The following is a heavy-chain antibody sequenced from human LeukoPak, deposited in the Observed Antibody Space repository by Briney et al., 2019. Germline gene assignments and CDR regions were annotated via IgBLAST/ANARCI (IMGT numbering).Heavy chain of an antibody. D-gene: IGHD2-2*03. Sequence: GESLKISCKGSGYSFTSYWIGWVRQMPGKGLEWMGIIYPGDSDTRYSPSFQGQVTISADKSTSTAYLQWSSLKASDTAMYYCARGLHGYCSSTSCRIFDYWGQGTLVTVSS. CDR2: IYPGDSDT. J-gene: IGHJ4*02. CDR1: GYSFTSYW. CDR3: ARGLHGYCSSTSCRIFDY. V-gene: IGHV5-51*01.